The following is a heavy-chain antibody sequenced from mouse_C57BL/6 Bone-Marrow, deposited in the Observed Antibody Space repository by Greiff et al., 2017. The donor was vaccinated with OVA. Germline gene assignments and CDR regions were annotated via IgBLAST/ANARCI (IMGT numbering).Heavy chain of an antibody. V-gene: IGHV1-15*01. D-gene: IGHD4-1*01. CDR3: TRPWDEAY. CDR1: GYTFTDYE. J-gene: IGHJ3*01. CDR2: IDPETGGT. Sequence: VKLVESGAELVRPGASVTLSCKASGYTFTDYEMHWVKQTPVHGLEWIGAIDPETGGTAYNQKFKGKAILTADKSSSTAYMELRSLTSEDSAVYYCTRPWDEAYWGQGTLVTVSA.